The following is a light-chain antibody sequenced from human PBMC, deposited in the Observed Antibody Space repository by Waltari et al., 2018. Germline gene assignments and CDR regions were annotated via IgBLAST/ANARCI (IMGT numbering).Light chain of an antibody. CDR2: DAS. J-gene: IGKJ2*01. CDR3: QQSYSSPPEYT. CDR1: QSISTF. V-gene: IGKV1-39*01. Sequence: DLQMTQSPSSLSASVGDIVTITCRASQSISTFLNWYQQKPGKAPTLLIYDASSLHSGVPSRFRGSGSGTDFTLTISSLQPEDFATYYCQQSYSSPPEYTFAQGTKLEIK.